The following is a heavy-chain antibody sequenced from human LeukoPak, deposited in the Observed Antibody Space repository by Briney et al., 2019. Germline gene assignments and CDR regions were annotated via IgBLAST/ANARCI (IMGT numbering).Heavy chain of an antibody. J-gene: IGHJ3*02. V-gene: IGHV1-18*04. CDR2: ISPYDGDT. Sequence: ASVKVCCKASGYTFTSNGFSWVRQAPGQGLEWLAWISPYDGDTSYTPDLQGRVTLSTDTSTSTAYMELTSLRSDDTAVYYCARLRGGIYSSRDAFDIWGQGTVVTVSS. D-gene: IGHD2-2*01. CDR1: GYTFTSNG. CDR3: ARLRGGIYSSRDAFDI.